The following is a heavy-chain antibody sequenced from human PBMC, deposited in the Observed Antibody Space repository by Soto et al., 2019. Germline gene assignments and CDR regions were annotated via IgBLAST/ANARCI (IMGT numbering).Heavy chain of an antibody. Sequence: GGSLRLSCAASGFTFSSYAMSWVRQAPGKGLEWVSAISGSGGSTYYADSVKGRFTISRDNSKNTLYLQMNSLRAEDTAVYYCAILRGASRGSVGGYWGQGTLVTVSS. D-gene: IGHD3-10*01. CDR2: ISGSGGST. CDR3: AILRGASRGSVGGY. J-gene: IGHJ4*02. V-gene: IGHV3-23*01. CDR1: GFTFSSYA.